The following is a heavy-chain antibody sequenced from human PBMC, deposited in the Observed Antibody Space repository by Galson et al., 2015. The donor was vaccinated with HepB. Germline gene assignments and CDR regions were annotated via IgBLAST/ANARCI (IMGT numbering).Heavy chain of an antibody. CDR1: GYTFTSYA. V-gene: IGHV1-3*01. Sequence: SVKVSCKASGYTFTSYAMHWVRQAPGQRPEWMGWINAGNGNTKYSQKFQGRVTITRDTSASTAYMELSSLRSEDTAVYYCARDRLGYDSSGYRNWFDPWGQGTLVTVSS. CDR3: ARDRLGYDSSGYRNWFDP. D-gene: IGHD3-22*01. CDR2: INAGNGNT. J-gene: IGHJ5*02.